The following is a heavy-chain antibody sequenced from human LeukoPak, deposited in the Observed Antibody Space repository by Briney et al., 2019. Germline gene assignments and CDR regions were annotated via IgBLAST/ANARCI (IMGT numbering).Heavy chain of an antibody. D-gene: IGHD2-2*01. Sequence: SETLSLTCTVSGGSISSYYWSWIRQPAGKGLEWIGRIYTSGSTNYNPSLKSRVTMSVDTSKNQFSLKLSSVTAADTAVYYCARDHCSRTSCPFDYWGQGTLVTVSS. CDR1: GGSISSYY. V-gene: IGHV4-4*07. CDR2: IYTSGST. J-gene: IGHJ4*02. CDR3: ARDHCSRTSCPFDY.